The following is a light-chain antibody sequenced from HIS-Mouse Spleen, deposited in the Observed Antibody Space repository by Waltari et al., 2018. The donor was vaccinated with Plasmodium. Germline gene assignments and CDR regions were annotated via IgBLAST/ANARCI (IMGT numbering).Light chain of an antibody. Sequence: SYELTQPPPESVSPGQTARITCTGHALPNKNAYWYQQKSGQAPVLVIYEDSKRPSGIPERFSGSSSGTMATLTISGAQVEDEADYYCYSTDSSGNHRVFGGGTKLTVL. V-gene: IGLV3-10*01. CDR2: EDS. J-gene: IGLJ3*02. CDR1: ALPNKN. CDR3: YSTDSSGNHRV.